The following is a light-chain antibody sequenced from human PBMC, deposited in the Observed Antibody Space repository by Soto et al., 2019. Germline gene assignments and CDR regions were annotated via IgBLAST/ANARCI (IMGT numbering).Light chain of an antibody. CDR1: QSINIW. V-gene: IGKV1-5*01. CDR3: QQYNGYSTWT. Sequence: DIQMTQSPSTLSASVGDRVTITCRASQSINIWLAWYQQKPGKAPKVLIWDASSLQRGVPSRFSGSGSGTEFTLTISSLQPDDFATYFCQQYNGYSTWTFGQVTKVDIK. J-gene: IGKJ1*01. CDR2: DAS.